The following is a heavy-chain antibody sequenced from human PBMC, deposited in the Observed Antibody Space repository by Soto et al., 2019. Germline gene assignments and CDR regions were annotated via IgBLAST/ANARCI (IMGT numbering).Heavy chain of an antibody. V-gene: IGHV4-34*01. CDR1: GGSFSGYY. J-gene: IGHJ6*02. CDR3: ARGPKRFLEWLFPGPGSYYYYGMDV. Sequence: ETLSLTCAVYGGSFSGYYWSWIRQPPGKGLEWIGEINHSGSTNYNASLKSRVTISVDTSKNQFSLKLSSVTAADTAVYYCARGPKRFLEWLFPGPGSYYYYGMDVWGQGTTVTVS. CDR2: INHSGST. D-gene: IGHD3-3*01.